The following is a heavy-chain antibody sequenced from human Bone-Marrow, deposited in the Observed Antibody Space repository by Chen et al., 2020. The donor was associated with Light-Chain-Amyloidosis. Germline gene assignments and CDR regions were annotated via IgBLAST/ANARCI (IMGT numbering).Heavy chain of an antibody. J-gene: IGHJ4*02. CDR3: ARRRDGYNFDY. D-gene: IGHD5-12*01. Sequence: EVQLEQSGPEVKKPGESLKISCKGSGYTFPNYWIGWVRQMPGKGWEWLCVLYPDTSESRSIPLFDGKVTISADKSIATAYLQWRGFKASDTAMYYCARRRDGYNFDYWGQGTLVTVSS. CDR1: GYTFPNYW. CDR2: LYPDTSES. V-gene: IGHV5-51*01.